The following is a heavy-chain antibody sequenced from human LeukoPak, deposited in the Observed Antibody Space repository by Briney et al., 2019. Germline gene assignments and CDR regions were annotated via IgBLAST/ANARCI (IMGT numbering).Heavy chain of an antibody. CDR1: GFTFSSYA. J-gene: IGHJ4*02. CDR3: ARVRLPDYYDSSPPDY. D-gene: IGHD3-22*01. Sequence: GGSLRLSCAASGFTFSSYAMHWVRQVPGKGLEWVAVISYDGSNKYYADSVKGRFTISRDNSKNTLYLQMNSLRAEDTAVYYCARVRLPDYYDSSPPDYWGQGTLVTVSS. CDR2: ISYDGSNK. V-gene: IGHV3-30*01.